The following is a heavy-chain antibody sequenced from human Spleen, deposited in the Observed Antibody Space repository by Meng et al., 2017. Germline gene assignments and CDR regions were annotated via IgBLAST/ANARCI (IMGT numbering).Heavy chain of an antibody. CDR1: GGSISSYY. V-gene: IGHV4-34*01. Sequence: SETLSLTCTVSGGSISSYYWSWIRQPPGKGLEWIGEINHSGSTNYNPSLKSRVTISVDTSKNQFSLKLSSVTAADTAVYYCAVLEGGWGQGTLVTVSS. CDR2: INHSGST. D-gene: IGHD1-1*01. CDR3: AVLEGG. J-gene: IGHJ4*02.